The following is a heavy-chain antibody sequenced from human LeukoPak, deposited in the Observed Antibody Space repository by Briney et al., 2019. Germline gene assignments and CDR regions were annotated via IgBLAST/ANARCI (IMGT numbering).Heavy chain of an antibody. J-gene: IGHJ1*01. CDR3: ARDEGGSYYIGLYFQH. CDR2: IYYSGST. Sequence: PSETLSLTCTVSGGSISSSSYYWGWIRQPPGKGLEWIGSIYYSGSTYYNPSLKSRVTISVDTSKNQFSLKLSSVTAADTAVYYCARDEGGSYYIGLYFQHWGQGTLVTVSS. D-gene: IGHD3-10*01. CDR1: GGSISSSSYY. V-gene: IGHV4-39*07.